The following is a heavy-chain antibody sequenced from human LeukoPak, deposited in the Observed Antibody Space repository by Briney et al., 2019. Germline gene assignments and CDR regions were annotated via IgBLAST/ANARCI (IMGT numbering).Heavy chain of an antibody. CDR3: ARQRGGSYNCFDY. V-gene: IGHV4-61*02. Sequence: SETLSLTCTVSGGSISSGSYYWSWIRQPAGKGLEWIGRIYTSGSTNYNPSLKSRVTISVDTSKNQFSLKLSSVTAADTAVYYCARQRGGSYNCFDYWGQGTLVTVSS. J-gene: IGHJ4*02. CDR1: GGSISSGSYY. CDR2: IYTSGST. D-gene: IGHD1-26*01.